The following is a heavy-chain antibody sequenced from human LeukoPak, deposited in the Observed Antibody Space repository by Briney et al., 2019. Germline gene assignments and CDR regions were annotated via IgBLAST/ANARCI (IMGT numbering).Heavy chain of an antibody. Sequence: PSETLSLTRNVSGGSISSYCWSWVPQPPGKGLEWSGCIYYNGITNYNPSLKIRAPRSVDASKIQFSLKPNSVTAADAAVYYCPRQSDYYYYGMDVWGQGTTVTVSS. J-gene: IGHJ6*02. V-gene: IGHV4-59*01. CDR3: PRQSDYYYYGMDV. CDR1: GGSISSYC. CDR2: IYYNGIT.